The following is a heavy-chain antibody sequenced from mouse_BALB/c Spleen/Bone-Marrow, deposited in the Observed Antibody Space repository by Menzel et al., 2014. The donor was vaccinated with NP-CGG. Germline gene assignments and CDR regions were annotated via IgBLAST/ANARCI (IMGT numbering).Heavy chain of an antibody. CDR1: GYTFTSYW. CDR3: ARSDYDAFDY. J-gene: IGHJ2*01. Sequence: VMLVESGAELARPGASVKLSCKASGYTFTSYWMQWVKQRPGQGLEWIGAIYPGDGDTRYTQKFKGKATLTADKSSSTAYMQLSSLASEDSAVYYCARSDYDAFDYWGQGTTLTVSS. D-gene: IGHD2-4*01. V-gene: IGHV1-87*01. CDR2: IYPGDGDT.